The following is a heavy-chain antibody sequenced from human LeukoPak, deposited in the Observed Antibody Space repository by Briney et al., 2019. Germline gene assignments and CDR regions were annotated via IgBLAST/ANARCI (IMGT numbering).Heavy chain of an antibody. Sequence: GASVKVSCKASGYTFTSYGISWVRQAPGQGLEWMGWISAYNGNTNYAQKLQGRVTMTTDTSTSTAYMELRSLRSDDTAIYYCARDASADYYYGMDAWGQGTTVTVSS. CDR3: ARDASADYYYGMDA. D-gene: IGHD3-3*01. CDR1: GYTFTSYG. J-gene: IGHJ6*02. CDR2: ISAYNGNT. V-gene: IGHV1-18*01.